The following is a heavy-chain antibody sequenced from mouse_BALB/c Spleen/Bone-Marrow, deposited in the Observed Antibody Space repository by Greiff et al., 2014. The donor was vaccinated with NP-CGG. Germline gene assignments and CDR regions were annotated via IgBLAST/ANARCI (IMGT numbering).Heavy chain of an antibody. CDR2: INPSNGRT. CDR1: GYTFTSYW. J-gene: IGHJ2*01. D-gene: IGHD4-1*02. V-gene: IGHV1S81*02. Sequence: LQESGAELVKPGASVKLSCKASGYTFTSYWMYWVKQRPGQGLEWIGEINPSNGRTDYNEKFKTKATLTVDSSSSTAYMQLSSLTSEDSAVYYCTSPQLGRDYWGQGTTLTVSS. CDR3: TSPQLGRDY.